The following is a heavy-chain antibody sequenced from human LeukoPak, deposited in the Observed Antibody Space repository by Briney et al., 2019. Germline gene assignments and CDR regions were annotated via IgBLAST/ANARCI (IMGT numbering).Heavy chain of an antibody. J-gene: IGHJ2*01. CDR1: GFTFSSYA. CDR3: ARGARGGYDGDYNWYFDL. D-gene: IGHD4-17*01. Sequence: GWSPRLSCAASGFTFSSYAMHWVRQAPGKGLEWVAIISYDGSNKYYTDSVKGRFTISRDNSKNTLYLQMNSLRAEDTAVYYCARGARGGYDGDYNWYFDLWGRGTLVTVSS. CDR2: ISYDGSNK. V-gene: IGHV3-30-3*01.